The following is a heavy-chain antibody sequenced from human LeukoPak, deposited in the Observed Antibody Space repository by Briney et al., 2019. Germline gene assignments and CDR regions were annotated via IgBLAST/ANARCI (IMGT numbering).Heavy chain of an antibody. CDR1: GFTFGSHS. CDR2: ISSSSSTI. J-gene: IGHJ4*02. CDR3: ARGAYYYED. V-gene: IGHV3-48*01. Sequence: GGSLRLSGAASGFTFGSHSMNWVRQAPGKGLEWVSYISSSSSTIYYADSVKGRFTISRDNAKNSLYLQMNSLRAEDTAVYYCARGAYYYEDWGQGTLVTVSS. D-gene: IGHD3-22*01.